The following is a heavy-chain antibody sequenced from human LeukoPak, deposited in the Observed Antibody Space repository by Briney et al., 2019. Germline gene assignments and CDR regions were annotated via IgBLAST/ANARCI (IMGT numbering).Heavy chain of an antibody. J-gene: IGHJ5*02. CDR1: GYSITSAYY. Sequence: PSETLSLTCAVSGYSITSAYYWGWIRQPPGKGLEWIGSIYHSGSTYYNPSLKRRVTISVDTSKNQFFLKLNSVTAADTAVYYCASRNVPTNWFDPWGQGNLVTVSS. CDR2: IYHSGST. CDR3: ASRNVPTNWFDP. D-gene: IGHD5-12*01. V-gene: IGHV4-38-2*01.